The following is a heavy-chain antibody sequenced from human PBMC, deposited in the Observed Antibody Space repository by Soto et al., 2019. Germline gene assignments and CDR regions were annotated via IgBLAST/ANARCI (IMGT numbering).Heavy chain of an antibody. V-gene: IGHV4-31*02. Sequence: SETLSLTXTVSGGSISSGGYYWSWIRQHPGKGLEWIGYIYYSGSAYYNPSLRSRVTISVDTSKNQFSLKLSSVTAADTAVYYCARLPYTTTWHYFDYWGQGTLVTVSS. CDR3: ARLPYTTTWHYFDY. CDR2: IYYSGSA. J-gene: IGHJ4*02. CDR1: GGSISSGGYY. D-gene: IGHD2-2*02.